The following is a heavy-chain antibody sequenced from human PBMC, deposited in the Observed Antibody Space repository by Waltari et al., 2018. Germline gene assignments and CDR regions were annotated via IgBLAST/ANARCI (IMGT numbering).Heavy chain of an antibody. D-gene: IGHD1-26*01. CDR1: GYTFTSYV. CDR2: MNPNSGNT. J-gene: IGHJ4*02. V-gene: IGHV1-8*03. CDR3: ARGSGVVDY. Sequence: QVQLVQSGAEVKKPGASVQVSCTASGYTFTSYVINGVRQATGQGLGWMGWMNPNSGNTGYAQKFQGRVTITRNTSISTAYMELSSLRSEDTAVYYCARGSGVVDYWGQGTLVTVSS.